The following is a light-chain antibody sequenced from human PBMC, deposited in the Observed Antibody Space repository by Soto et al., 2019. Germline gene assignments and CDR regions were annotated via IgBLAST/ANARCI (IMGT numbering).Light chain of an antibody. CDR1: QGIGVY. Sequence: DIQMTQSPSSLSASLGDRVTITCRASQGIGVYLAWFQQKPGNVPKLLIYAASTLQSGVPSRFSGSGSGSDFTLTISSLQPEDFATYYCQKYNSAPLTFGGGTKVEIK. J-gene: IGKJ4*01. V-gene: IGKV1-27*01. CDR3: QKYNSAPLT. CDR2: AAS.